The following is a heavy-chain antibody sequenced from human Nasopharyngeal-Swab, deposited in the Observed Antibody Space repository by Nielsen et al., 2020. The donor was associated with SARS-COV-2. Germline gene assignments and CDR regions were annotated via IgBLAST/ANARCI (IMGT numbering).Heavy chain of an antibody. J-gene: IGHJ4*02. Sequence: ASVKVSCKASGYTFTGYYMHWVRQAPGQGLEWMGWINPNSGGTNYAQKFQGRVTMTRDTSISTAYMELSRLRSDDTAVYYCASRYCTNGVCYVDYWGQGTLFTVSS. CDR2: INPNSGGT. CDR3: ASRYCTNGVCYVDY. D-gene: IGHD2-8*01. CDR1: GYTFTGYY. V-gene: IGHV1-2*02.